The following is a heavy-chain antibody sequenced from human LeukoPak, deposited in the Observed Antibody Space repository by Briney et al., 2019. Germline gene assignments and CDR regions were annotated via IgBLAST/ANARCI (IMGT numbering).Heavy chain of an antibody. Sequence: HGESLKIPCKGSGYSFTSYWIGWVRQLPGKGLEWMGIIYPGDSDTRYSPSFQGQVTISADKSISTAYLQWSSLKASDTAMYYCARPAVDYSNYDATVGYAFDIWGQGTMVTVSS. CDR2: IYPGDSDT. CDR3: ARPAVDYSNYDATVGYAFDI. J-gene: IGHJ3*02. D-gene: IGHD4-11*01. CDR1: GYSFTSYW. V-gene: IGHV5-51*01.